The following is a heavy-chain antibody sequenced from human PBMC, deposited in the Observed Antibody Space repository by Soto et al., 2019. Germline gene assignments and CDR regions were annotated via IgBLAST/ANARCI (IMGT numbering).Heavy chain of an antibody. CDR2: ISSSSSTI. CDR3: ATAPAANGYDIDY. Sequence: EVQLVESGGGLVQPGGSLRLSCAVSGFTSSSYSMNWVRQAPGKGLEWVSYISSSSSTIHYAVSVKGRFTISRDNAKNSLYLQMNRLRDEDTAVYYCATAPAANGYDIDYWGQGTLVTVSS. V-gene: IGHV3-48*02. CDR1: GFTSSSYS. D-gene: IGHD3-9*01. J-gene: IGHJ4*02.